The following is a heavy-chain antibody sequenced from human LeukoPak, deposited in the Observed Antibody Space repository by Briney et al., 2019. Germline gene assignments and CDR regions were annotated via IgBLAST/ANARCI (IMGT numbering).Heavy chain of an antibody. J-gene: IGHJ6*03. CDR3: ARDVRRSSSSSNSYYYYMDV. CDR2: IYTSGST. D-gene: IGHD6-6*01. CDR1: GGSVSNYY. V-gene: IGHV4-4*07. Sequence: SGTLSLTCTVSGGSVSNYYWSWIRQPAGKGLEWIGRIYTSGSTNYNPSLKSRVTMSVDTSKNQFSLKLDSVTAADTAAYYCARDVRRSSSSSNSYYYYMDVWGKGTTVTVSS.